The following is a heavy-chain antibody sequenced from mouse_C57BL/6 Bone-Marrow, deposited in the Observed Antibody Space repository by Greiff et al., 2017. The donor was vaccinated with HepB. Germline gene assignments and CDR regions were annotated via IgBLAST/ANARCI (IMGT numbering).Heavy chain of an antibody. J-gene: IGHJ2*01. D-gene: IGHD2-5*01. CDR1: GYTFTDYE. CDR3: TRKDYSNPFDY. CDR2: IDTETCGT. Sequence: VQLQQSGAELVRPGASVKLSCKASGYTFTDYEMHCVKQTPVHVLEWIGAIDTETCGTAYNQKFKGKATLTADKSSSTAYMELRSLTSEDSAVYYCTRKDYSNPFDYWGQGTTLTVSS. V-gene: IGHV1-23*01.